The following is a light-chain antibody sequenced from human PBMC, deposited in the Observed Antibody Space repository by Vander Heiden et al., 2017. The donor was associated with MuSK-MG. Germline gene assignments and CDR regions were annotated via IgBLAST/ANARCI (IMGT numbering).Light chain of an antibody. J-gene: IGKJ1*01. Sequence: RVTGSPSFLSASVGDTVTITCRASQGITNYLAWYQQKAGQAPKLLIYTASPSRRGVPSRFRGGGSGTDFTLTISSLQAEDFATYYCQQHSLYPRTFGRGTKVEI. CDR1: QGITNY. CDR3: QQHSLYPRT. V-gene: IGKV1-9*01. CDR2: TAS.